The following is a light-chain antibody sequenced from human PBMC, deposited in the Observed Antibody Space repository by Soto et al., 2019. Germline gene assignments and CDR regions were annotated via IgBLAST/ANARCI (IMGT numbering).Light chain of an antibody. V-gene: IGLV2-14*01. Sequence: QSVLTQPASVSGSPGQSITISCTGTSSDVGGYYYVSWYQHHPGKAPKLMIYQVSNRPSGVSNRFSGSKSGNTASLTISGLQAEDEADYYCSSYTSSNTFYFFGTGTKVT. CDR3: SSYTSSNTFYF. CDR2: QVS. J-gene: IGLJ1*01. CDR1: SSDVGGYYY.